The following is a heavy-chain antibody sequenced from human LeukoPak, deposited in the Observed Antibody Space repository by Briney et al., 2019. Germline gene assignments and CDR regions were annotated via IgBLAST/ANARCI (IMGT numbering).Heavy chain of an antibody. Sequence: ASVTVTCKASGYTFTGYYMHWVRQAPGKGLEWMGWINSNSGGANYAQKFQGRVTMSRDTSISTAYMELSRLGSDDTAVYYCASTQDYYGSGSYYYLLDYGGQGTLVTVSS. CDR3: ASTQDYYGSGSYYYLLDY. J-gene: IGHJ4*02. D-gene: IGHD3-10*01. CDR2: INSNSGGA. CDR1: GYTFTGYY. V-gene: IGHV1-2*02.